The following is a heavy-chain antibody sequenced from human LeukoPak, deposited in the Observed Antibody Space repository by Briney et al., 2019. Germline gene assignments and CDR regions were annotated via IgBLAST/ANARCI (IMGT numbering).Heavy chain of an antibody. D-gene: IGHD4-17*01. CDR1: GGSISSSSYY. J-gene: IGHJ4*02. CDR3: ARQGSLFYGDYERVDY. V-gene: IGHV4-39*01. CDR2: IYYSGST. Sequence: SETLSLTCTVSGGSISSSSYYWGWIRQPPGKGLEWIGSIYYSGSTYYNPSLKSRVTISVDTSKNQFSLKLSSVTAADTAVYYCARQGSLFYGDYERVDYWGQGTLVTVSS.